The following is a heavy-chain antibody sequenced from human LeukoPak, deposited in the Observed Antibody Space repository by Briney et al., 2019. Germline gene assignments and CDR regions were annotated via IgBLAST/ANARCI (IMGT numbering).Heavy chain of an antibody. Sequence: SQTLSLTCTVSGGTISSGGYYWSWIRQPPGKGLEWIGYIYHSGSTYYNPSLKSRVTISVDRSKNQFSLKLNSMTAADTAVYYCARNKLWFGELSDYYFDYWGQGTLVTVFS. D-gene: IGHD3-10*01. V-gene: IGHV4-30-2*01. CDR1: GGTISSGGYY. J-gene: IGHJ4*02. CDR2: IYHSGST. CDR3: ARNKLWFGELSDYYFDY.